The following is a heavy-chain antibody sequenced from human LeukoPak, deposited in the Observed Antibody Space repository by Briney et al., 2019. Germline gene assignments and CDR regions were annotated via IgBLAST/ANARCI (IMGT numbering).Heavy chain of an antibody. V-gene: IGHV3-64*01. CDR1: GFTFSSYA. CDR2: ISSNGGST. D-gene: IGHD4-17*01. Sequence: GGSLRLSCAASGFTFSSYAMHWVRQAPGKGLEYVSAISSNGGSTYYANSVKGRFTISRDNSKNTLYLQMGSLRVEDMAVYYCARAADYAADAFDIWGQGTMVTVSS. CDR3: ARAADYAADAFDI. J-gene: IGHJ3*02.